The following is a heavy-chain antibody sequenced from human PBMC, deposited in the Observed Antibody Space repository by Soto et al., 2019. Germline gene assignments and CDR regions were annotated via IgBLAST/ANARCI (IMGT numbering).Heavy chain of an antibody. V-gene: IGHV1-3*01. D-gene: IGHD2-15*01. CDR3: ASEYCSGGSCYNYYYGMDV. CDR2: INAGNGNT. J-gene: IGHJ6*02. CDR1: GYTFTSYA. Sequence: QVQLVQSGAEVKKPGASVKVSCKASGYTFTSYAMHWVRQAPGQRLEWMGWINAGNGNTKYSQKFQGRVTITRDTSASTPYMELSSLRYEDTSVYYCASEYCSGGSCYNYYYGMDVWGQGTTVTASS.